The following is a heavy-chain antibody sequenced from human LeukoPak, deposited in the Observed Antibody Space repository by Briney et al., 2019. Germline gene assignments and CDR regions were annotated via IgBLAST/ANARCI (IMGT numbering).Heavy chain of an antibody. Sequence: SETLSLTCAVSGYSISSGYYWGWTRQPPGKGLEWIGSIYHSGSTYYNPSLKSRVTISVDMSKNQFSLKLSSVTAADTAVYYCARLRWELLEDYFDYWGQGTLVTVSS. CDR2: IYHSGST. CDR3: ARLRWELLEDYFDY. D-gene: IGHD1-26*01. J-gene: IGHJ4*02. CDR1: GYSISSGYY. V-gene: IGHV4-38-2*01.